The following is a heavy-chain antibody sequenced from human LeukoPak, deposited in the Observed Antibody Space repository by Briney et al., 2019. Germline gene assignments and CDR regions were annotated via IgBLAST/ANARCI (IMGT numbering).Heavy chain of an antibody. V-gene: IGHV3-30*04. CDR3: ARVWKTQQWIYSYYIDV. CDR1: GFTFSSYA. D-gene: IGHD6-19*01. CDR2: ISYDGSNK. Sequence: PGGSLRLSCAASGFTFSSYAMRWVRQAPGKGLEWVAVISYDGSNKYYADSVKGRFTISRDNSKNTLYLQMNSLRGEDTAVYYCARVWKTQQWIYSYYIDVWGKGTTVTVSS. J-gene: IGHJ6*03.